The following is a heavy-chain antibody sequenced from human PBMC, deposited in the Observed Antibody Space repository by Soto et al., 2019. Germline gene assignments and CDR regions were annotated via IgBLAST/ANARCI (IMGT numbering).Heavy chain of an antibody. Sequence: QVQLVESGGGVVQPGRSLRLSCAASGFTFTTYAMEWVRQAPGKGLEWVALISYDGSNKYYAESVMGRYTSSRDNSKNTLYLQLNSLRAEDTAVYYCARPVEPFYYYGMDFWCQGTTVIVSS. CDR3: ARPVEPFYYYGMDF. J-gene: IGHJ6*02. CDR2: ISYDGSNK. V-gene: IGHV3-30-3*01. CDR1: GFTFTTYA.